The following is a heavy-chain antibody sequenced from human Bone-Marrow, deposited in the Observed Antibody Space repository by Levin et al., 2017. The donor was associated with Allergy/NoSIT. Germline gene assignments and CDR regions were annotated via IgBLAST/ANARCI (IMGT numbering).Heavy chain of an antibody. CDR2: INPLSGAT. D-gene: IGHD3-10*01. V-gene: IGHV1-2*02. CDR3: TREGDGIWFGTAHDS. Sequence: GESLKISCKASGYTFTDYHIHWVRQAPGQGLEWIGWINPLSGATKFAQKFQGRVTMTRDTSIPTVFMDLSRLTSDDTAVYYCTREGDGIWFGTAHDSWGPGTLVTVSS. CDR1: GYTFTDYH. J-gene: IGHJ4*02.